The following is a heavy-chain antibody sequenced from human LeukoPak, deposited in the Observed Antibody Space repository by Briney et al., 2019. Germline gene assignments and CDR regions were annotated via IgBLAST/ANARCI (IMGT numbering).Heavy chain of an antibody. Sequence: PSQTLSLTCTVSGGSISSGGYYWSWIREPPGKGLEWVGYIHHSGSTYYNPSLKSRVTISVDRSKNQFSLKLSSVTAADTAVYYSARGGAAGLLYYYYYGVDVWGQGTTVTVSS. CDR3: ARGGAAGLLYYYYYGVDV. V-gene: IGHV4-30-2*01. CDR2: IHHSGST. D-gene: IGHD6-13*01. J-gene: IGHJ6*02. CDR1: GGSISSGGYY.